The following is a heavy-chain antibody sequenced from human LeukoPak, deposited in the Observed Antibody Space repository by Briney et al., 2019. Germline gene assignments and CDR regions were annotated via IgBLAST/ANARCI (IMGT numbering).Heavy chain of an antibody. CDR1: GGSISSSSFY. CDR3: ARVKAYYYDTSGQTAPFFDY. CDR2: IYYSGST. V-gene: IGHV4-39*01. Sequence: SGTLSLTCTVSGGSISSSSFYWGWIRQPPGKGLEWIASIYYSGSTYYNPSLKSRVAISVDTSKNQFSLKLSSVTAADTAVYYCARVKAYYYDTSGQTAPFFDYWGQGTLVTVSS. D-gene: IGHD3-22*01. J-gene: IGHJ4*02.